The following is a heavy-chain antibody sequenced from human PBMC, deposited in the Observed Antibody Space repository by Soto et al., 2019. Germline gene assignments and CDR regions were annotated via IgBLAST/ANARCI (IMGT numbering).Heavy chain of an antibody. J-gene: IGHJ5*02. Sequence: GGSLRLSCAASGFTFSSNAMSWDRQAPGKGLERVSAISGSGGSTYYADSVPRRFTISRDNSKNTLYRQWNGVGAEGRAVYYCANIGSEGSLFGVVIMKWFDPWGQGTLVTVSS. CDR1: GFTFSSNA. CDR2: ISGSGGST. CDR3: ANIGSEGSLFGVVIMKWFDP. D-gene: IGHD3-3*01. V-gene: IGHV3-23*01.